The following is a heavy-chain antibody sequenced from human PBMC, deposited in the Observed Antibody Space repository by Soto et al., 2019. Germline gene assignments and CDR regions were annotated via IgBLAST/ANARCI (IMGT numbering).Heavy chain of an antibody. CDR1: GGTFSSYA. Sequence: SVKVSCKASGGTFSSYAISWVRQAPGQGLEWMGGSIPIFGTANYAQKFQGRATITADESTSTAYIELSSLRSEDTAVYYCARGRAIFGVVQAYYYYGMDVWGQGTTVTVSS. J-gene: IGHJ6*02. CDR3: ARGRAIFGVVQAYYYYGMDV. CDR2: SIPIFGTA. V-gene: IGHV1-69*13. D-gene: IGHD3-3*01.